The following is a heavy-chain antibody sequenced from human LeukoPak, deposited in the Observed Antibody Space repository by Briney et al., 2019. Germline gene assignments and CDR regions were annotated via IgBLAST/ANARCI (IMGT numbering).Heavy chain of an antibody. CDR2: ISSSTTYM. Sequence: GGSLRPSCAASGFTFSTYGMDWVRQAPGRGLEWVSSISSSTTYMYYADSVKGRFTISRDNSKNTLYLQMNSLRAEDTAVYYCARDHPDYWGQGTLVTVSS. V-gene: IGHV3-21*04. CDR1: GFTFSTYG. J-gene: IGHJ4*02. CDR3: ARDHPDY.